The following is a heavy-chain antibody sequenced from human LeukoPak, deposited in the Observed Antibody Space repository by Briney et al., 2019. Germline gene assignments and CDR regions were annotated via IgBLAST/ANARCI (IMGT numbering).Heavy chain of an antibody. J-gene: IGHJ4*02. CDR2: INPNSGGT. CDR1: GYTLTGNH. Sequence: ASVKVSCKASGYTLTGNHVHWVRQAPGQGLEWMGWINPNSGGTNYAQKFQGRVTMTRDTSISTAYMELSRLRSDDTAVYYCARDLASSSIDYWGQGTLVTVSS. CDR3: ARDLASSSIDY. D-gene: IGHD6-6*01. V-gene: IGHV1-2*02.